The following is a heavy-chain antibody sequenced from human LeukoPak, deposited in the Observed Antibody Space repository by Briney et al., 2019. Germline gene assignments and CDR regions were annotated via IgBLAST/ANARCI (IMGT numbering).Heavy chain of an antibody. V-gene: IGHV3-30*03. D-gene: IGHD3-22*01. Sequence: GGSLRLSCAASGFTFSNYAMHWVRQAPGKGLEWVAVISYDGSSEYYADSVKGRFTISRDNSKMMYLQMNSLRADDTAVYYCAREGYYHDSSGYSYYFDSWGQGTLVTVSS. CDR1: GFTFSNYA. CDR2: ISYDGSSE. CDR3: AREGYYHDSSGYSYYFDS. J-gene: IGHJ4*02.